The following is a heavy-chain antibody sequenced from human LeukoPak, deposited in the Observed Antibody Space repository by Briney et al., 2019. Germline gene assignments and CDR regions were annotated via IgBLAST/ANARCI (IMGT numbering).Heavy chain of an antibody. CDR1: GGSISSYY. CDR3: AREGSGPYYFDY. V-gene: IGHV4-4*07. Sequence: SETLSLTCTVSGGSISSYYWSWIRQPAGKGLEWIGRIYTSGSTSYNPSLKSRVSMSVDTPKNQFSLKLSSVTAADTAVYYCAREGSGPYYFDYWGQGTLVTVSS. J-gene: IGHJ4*02. CDR2: IYTSGST.